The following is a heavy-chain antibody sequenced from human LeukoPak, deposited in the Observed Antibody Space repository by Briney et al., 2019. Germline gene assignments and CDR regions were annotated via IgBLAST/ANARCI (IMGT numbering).Heavy chain of an antibody. D-gene: IGHD1-26*01. CDR2: INHSGST. CDR3: ARGPGMVATTWYFDY. Sequence: PSETLSLTCAVYGGSFSGYYWSWIRQPPGKGLEWIGEINHSGSTNYNPSLKSRVTISVDTSKNQFSLKLSSVTAADTAAYYCARGPGMVATTWYFDYWGQGTLVTVSS. V-gene: IGHV4-34*01. J-gene: IGHJ4*02. CDR1: GGSFSGYY.